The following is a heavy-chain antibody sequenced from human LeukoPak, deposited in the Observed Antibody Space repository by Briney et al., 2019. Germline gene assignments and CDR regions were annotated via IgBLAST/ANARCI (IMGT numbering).Heavy chain of an antibody. V-gene: IGHV4-4*02. CDR2: IYHSGST. J-gene: IGHJ4*02. CDR3: ARDTFSSSY. Sequence: PSGTLSLNCSVSGGSICSSTWWSWVRQPPGKGLEWIEEIYHSGSTNYNPSLKSRVTISVDKSRNQFSLKLSSVTAADTAVYYCARDTFSSSYWGQGTLVTVSS. CDR1: GGSICSSTW. D-gene: IGHD6-13*01.